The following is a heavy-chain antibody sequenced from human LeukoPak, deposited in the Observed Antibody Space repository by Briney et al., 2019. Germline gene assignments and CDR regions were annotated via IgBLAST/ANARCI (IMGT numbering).Heavy chain of an antibody. J-gene: IGHJ6*02. CDR2: ISGSGGST. CDR3: AKSGGLSGSGRLAMDV. Sequence: GGSLRLSCAASGFTFSTYSMSWVRLAPGKVLEWVSGISGSGGSTYYADSVKGRFTSSRDNSNNTLYVQMNSLRVEDTGVYYCAKSGGLSGSGRLAMDVWGQGTTVTVSS. D-gene: IGHD3-10*01. V-gene: IGHV3-23*01. CDR1: GFTFSTYS.